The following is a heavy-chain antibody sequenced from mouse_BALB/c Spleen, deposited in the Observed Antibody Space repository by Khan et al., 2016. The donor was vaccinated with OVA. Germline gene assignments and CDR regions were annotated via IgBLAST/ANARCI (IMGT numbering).Heavy chain of an antibody. J-gene: IGHJ3*01. CDR3: ARGRRFAY. V-gene: IGHV1S137*01. CDR2: ICTYYGDA. CDR1: GYTFTDYA. Sequence: QVQLKQSGAELVRPGVSVKISCKGSGYTFTDYAMHWVKQRHAKSLEWIGVICTYYGDADYNQKFKGKATMTVDKSSSTAYMELTSRTSEDSAIYYCARGRRFAYWGQGTLVTVSA.